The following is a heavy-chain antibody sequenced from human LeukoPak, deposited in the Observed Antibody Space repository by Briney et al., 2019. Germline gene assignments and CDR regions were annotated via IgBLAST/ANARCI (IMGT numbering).Heavy chain of an antibody. Sequence: ASVKVSCKASGYTFTSYGISWVRQAPGQGLEWMVWISAYAQKFQGRVTMTTDTSTSTAYMELRSLRSDDTAVYYCARRFNYYDSSGYYEGFYIDYWGQGTLVTVSS. CDR3: ARRFNYYDSSGYYEGFYIDY. CDR2: ISAY. J-gene: IGHJ4*02. V-gene: IGHV1-18*01. D-gene: IGHD3-22*01. CDR1: GYTFTSYG.